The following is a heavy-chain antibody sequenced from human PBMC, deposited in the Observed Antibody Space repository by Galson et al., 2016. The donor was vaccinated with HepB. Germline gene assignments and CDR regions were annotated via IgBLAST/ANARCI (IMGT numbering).Heavy chain of an antibody. J-gene: IGHJ4*02. D-gene: IGHD3-3*01. Sequence: SLRLSCAASGFTFSSYAMNWVRQAPGKGLEWVSAITGSGDNTYYADSVKGRFTFSRDNSKNTLYLQMSILTAEDSAVYYRAGSGYDFWSGLEYWGQGIPVTVSS. CDR1: GFTFSSYA. CDR2: ITGSGDNT. V-gene: IGHV3-23*01. CDR3: AGSGYDFWSGLEY.